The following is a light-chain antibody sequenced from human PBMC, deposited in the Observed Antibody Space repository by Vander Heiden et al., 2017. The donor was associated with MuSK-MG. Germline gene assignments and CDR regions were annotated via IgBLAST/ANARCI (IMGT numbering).Light chain of an antibody. CDR1: KLRDDY. CDR3: QAEDSSATWA. V-gene: IGLV3-1*01. J-gene: IGLJ2*01. Sequence: SYELTQPPSVSVSPGQTASITRSRDKLRDDYACWYQQKQGQSPVLVHDHDPQGPAVIPGSFSASSAGTTATLPTSVTQAVDDADYYCQAEDSSATWAFGGGTKLTVL. CDR2: HDP.